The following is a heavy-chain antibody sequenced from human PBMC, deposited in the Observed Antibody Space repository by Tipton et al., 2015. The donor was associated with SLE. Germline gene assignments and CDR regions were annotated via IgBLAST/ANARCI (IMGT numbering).Heavy chain of an antibody. V-gene: IGHV3-7*01. Sequence: GSLRLSCAVSGFTFSSYWVSWVRQAPGKGPEWVANIKQDGSEKYYVDSVKGRFTISRDNAKNSLYLQMNSLRAEDTAVYYCASGNYEGSFDYWGQGTLVTVSS. J-gene: IGHJ4*02. D-gene: IGHD1-7*01. CDR3: ASGNYEGSFDY. CDR2: IKQDGSEK. CDR1: GFTFSSYW.